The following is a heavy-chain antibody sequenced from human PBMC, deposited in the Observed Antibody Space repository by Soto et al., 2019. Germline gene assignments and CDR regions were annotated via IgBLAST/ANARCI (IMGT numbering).Heavy chain of an antibody. CDR3: ARDILIVGAPDAFDI. CDR2: IYTRGST. CDR1: GGSIKNYY. Sequence: ATLSLTCTVSGGSIKNYYWSWIGQSAGKALEWIGRIYTRGSTKYNPSLKSRVTMSVDTSKNQFSLKLNSVSAADTAVYFCARDILIVGAPDAFDIWGQGTMVTVSS. J-gene: IGHJ3*02. V-gene: IGHV4-4*07. D-gene: IGHD1-26*01.